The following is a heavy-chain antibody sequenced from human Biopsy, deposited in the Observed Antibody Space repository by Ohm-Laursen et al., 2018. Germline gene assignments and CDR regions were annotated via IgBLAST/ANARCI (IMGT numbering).Heavy chain of an antibody. CDR2: INQGGSEN. J-gene: IGHJ5*02. V-gene: IGHV3-7*01. Sequence: SLRLSCTASGFTFSRHGMHWVRQAPGKGLAWVANINQGGSENYYVESVKGRFTISRDNAKNSLYLQMNSLRAEDTAVYYCARDSLVGGLSWGQGTLVTVSS. CDR3: ARDSLVGGLS. D-gene: IGHD2-8*02. CDR1: GFTFSRHG.